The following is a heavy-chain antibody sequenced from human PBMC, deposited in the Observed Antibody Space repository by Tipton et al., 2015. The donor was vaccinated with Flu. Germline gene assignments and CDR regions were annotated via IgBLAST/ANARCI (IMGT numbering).Heavy chain of an antibody. CDR3: ARDAGSYCSGGSCYPYYFDY. CDR2: IYTSGST. Sequence: LRLSCTVPGGSISSGSYYWSWIRQPAGKGLEWIGRIYTSGSTNYNPSLKSRVTISVDTSKNQFSLKLSSVTAADTAVYYCARDAGSYCSGGSCYPYYFDYWGQGTPVTVSS. D-gene: IGHD2-15*01. J-gene: IGHJ4*02. CDR1: GGSISSGSYY. V-gene: IGHV4-61*02.